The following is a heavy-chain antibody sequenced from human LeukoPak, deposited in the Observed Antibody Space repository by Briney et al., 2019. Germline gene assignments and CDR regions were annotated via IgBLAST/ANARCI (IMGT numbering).Heavy chain of an antibody. V-gene: IGHV4-34*01. CDR1: GGSFSGYY. D-gene: IGHD6-19*01. Sequence: SETLSLTCAVYGGSFSGYYWSWIRQPPGKGLEWIGEINHSGSTNYNPSLKSRVTISADTSKNQFSLKLSSVTAADTAVYYCARVAVYYFDCWGEGTLVTVSS. CDR2: INHSGST. J-gene: IGHJ4*02. CDR3: ARVAVYYFDC.